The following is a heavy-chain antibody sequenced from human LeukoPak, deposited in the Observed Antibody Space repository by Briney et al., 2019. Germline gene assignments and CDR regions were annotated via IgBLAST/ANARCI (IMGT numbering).Heavy chain of an antibody. CDR3: AITYYYDSSRIAPDFDY. CDR2: ISSSSSTI. CDR1: GFTFSSYA. V-gene: IGHV3-48*04. D-gene: IGHD3-22*01. J-gene: IGHJ4*02. Sequence: GGSLRLSCAASGFTFSSYAMSWVRQAPGKGLEWVSAISSSSSTIYYADSVKGRFTISRDNAKNSLYLQMNSLRAEDTAVYYCAITYYYDSSRIAPDFDYWGQGTLVTVSS.